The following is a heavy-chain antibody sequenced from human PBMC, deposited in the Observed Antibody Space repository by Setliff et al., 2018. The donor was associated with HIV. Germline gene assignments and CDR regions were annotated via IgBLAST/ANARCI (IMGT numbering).Heavy chain of an antibody. V-gene: IGHV3-21*05. CDR1: GFTFSSHG. Sequence: GGSLRLSCAGSGFTFSSHGMSWIRQAPGKGLEWLTYINSGSGSYTAYADSVKGRFTIARDNGQNSLYLQMNSLRPEDTAIYYCARGISGWYNDHWGQGTLVTVSS. D-gene: IGHD6-19*01. CDR3: ARGISGWYNDH. CDR2: INSGSGSYT. J-gene: IGHJ4*02.